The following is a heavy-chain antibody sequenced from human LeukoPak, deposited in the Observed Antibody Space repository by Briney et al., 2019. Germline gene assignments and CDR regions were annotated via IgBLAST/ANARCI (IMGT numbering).Heavy chain of an antibody. V-gene: IGHV4-59*13. J-gene: IGHJ5*02. CDR1: GGSIHTYY. Sequence: PSETLSLTCSVSGGSIHTYYWTWIRQPPGKGLEWIGNVYYSGTTYYNPSLKSRLTISVDTSKNQFSLKLNSVTAADTAVYYCARDLGPGRDYDWFDPWGQGTLVTVSS. D-gene: IGHD3-16*01. CDR3: ARDLGPGRDYDWFDP. CDR2: VYYSGTT.